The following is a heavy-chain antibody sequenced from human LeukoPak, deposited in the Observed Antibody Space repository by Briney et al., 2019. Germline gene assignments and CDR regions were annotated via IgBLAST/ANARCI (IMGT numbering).Heavy chain of an antibody. CDR1: GLPFVDFA. CDR3: ATDIAVGASYYYVMDV. D-gene: IGHD6-19*01. J-gene: IGHJ6*02. Sequence: PGRSLRLSCEASGLPFVDFAMHWVRQAPGKGLEWVSGIGWNSGSIGYADSVKGRFTISRDNAKNSLYLQMNSLRAEDTALYYCATDIAVGASYYYVMDVWGQGTTVTVSS. CDR2: IGWNSGSI. V-gene: IGHV3-9*01.